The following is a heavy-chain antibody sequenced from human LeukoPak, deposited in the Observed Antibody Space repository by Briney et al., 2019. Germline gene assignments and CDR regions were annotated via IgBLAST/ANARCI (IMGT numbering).Heavy chain of an antibody. CDR2: IWYDGSNK. D-gene: IGHD3-10*01. V-gene: IGHV3-33*01. Sequence: GGSLRLSCAASGFTFSSYGMHWVRQAPGKGLEWVAVIWYDGSNKYYADSVEGRFTISRDNSKNTLYLQMNSLRAEDTAVYYCARDQATRGPGYGMDVWGKGTTVTVSS. CDR1: GFTFSSYG. CDR3: ARDQATRGPGYGMDV. J-gene: IGHJ6*04.